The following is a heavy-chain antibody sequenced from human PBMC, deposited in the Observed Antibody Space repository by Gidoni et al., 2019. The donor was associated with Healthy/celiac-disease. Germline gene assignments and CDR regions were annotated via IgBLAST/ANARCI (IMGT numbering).Heavy chain of an antibody. CDR2: ISGSGGST. V-gene: IGHV3-23*01. J-gene: IGHJ4*02. D-gene: IGHD3-22*01. Sequence: EVQLLESGGGLVQPGGSLRLSCAASGFTFSSYAMSWVRQAPGKGLEWVSAISGSGGSTYYADSVKGRFTIARDNSKNTLYLQMNSLRAEDTAVYYCAKDRGLRYDSSGYYYSGGFDDWGQGTLVTVSS. CDR3: AKDRGLRYDSSGYYYSGGFDD. CDR1: GFTFSSYA.